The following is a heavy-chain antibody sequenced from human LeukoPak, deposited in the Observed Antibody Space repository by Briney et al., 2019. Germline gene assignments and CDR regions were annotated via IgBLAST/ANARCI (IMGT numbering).Heavy chain of an antibody. CDR3: ARVDEAGPPY. J-gene: IGHJ4*02. CDR1: GSTFSSYA. V-gene: IGHV3-64*01. Sequence: SGGSLRLSCAASGSTFSSYAMHWVRQAPGKGLEYVSAISSNGGSTYYANSVKGRFTISRDNSKNTLYLQMGSLRAEDMAVYYCARVDEAGPPYWGQGTLVTVSS. CDR2: ISSNGGST.